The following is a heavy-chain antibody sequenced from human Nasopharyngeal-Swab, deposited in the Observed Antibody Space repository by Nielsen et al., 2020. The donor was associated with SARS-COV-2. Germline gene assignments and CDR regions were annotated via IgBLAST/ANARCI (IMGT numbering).Heavy chain of an antibody. Sequence: SETLSLTCTVSGGSMSSFAFDSYWAWIRQPPGKGLEWIGSIYYSGTTYYNPSLKSRVTISVDTSKNQFSLKLNSATAADTAVYYCARWSSWYNWLDPWGQGTQVIVSS. CDR2: IYYSGTT. CDR3: ARWSSWYNWLDP. V-gene: IGHV4-39*01. D-gene: IGHD6-13*01. CDR1: GGSMSSFAFDSY. J-gene: IGHJ5*02.